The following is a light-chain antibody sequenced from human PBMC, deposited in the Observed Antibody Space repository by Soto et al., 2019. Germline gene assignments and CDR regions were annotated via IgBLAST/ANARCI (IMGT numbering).Light chain of an antibody. J-gene: IGKJ2*01. CDR3: QQRANWPYT. V-gene: IGKV3-11*01. Sequence: EIVLTQSPATLSLSPGERATLSCRASQSVNSYLAWYQQKPGQAPRLLIYDASNRATGIPARFSGSGSETDFTLTISSLEPEDFAVYYCQQRANWPYTFGQGTKLKIK. CDR2: DAS. CDR1: QSVNSY.